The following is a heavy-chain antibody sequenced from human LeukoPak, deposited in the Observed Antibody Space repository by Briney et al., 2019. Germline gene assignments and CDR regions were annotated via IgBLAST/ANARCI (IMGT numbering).Heavy chain of an antibody. CDR1: GFTFSSYG. V-gene: IGHV3-72*01. CDR3: ARGRYRNGWRAIDY. Sequence: PGGSLRLSCAASGFTFSSYGMHWVRQAPGKGLEWVGRIRNKAMGYTTEYAASVKDRFTISRDDSKNSLYLHMNSLETEDTAVYYCARGRYRNGWRAIDYWGQGTLVTVSS. J-gene: IGHJ4*02. CDR2: IRNKAMGYTT. D-gene: IGHD6-19*01.